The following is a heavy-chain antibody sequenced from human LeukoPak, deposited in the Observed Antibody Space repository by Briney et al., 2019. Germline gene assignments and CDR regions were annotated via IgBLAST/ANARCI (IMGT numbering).Heavy chain of an antibody. Sequence: GGSLRLSCAASGFTFSSYSMNWVRQAPGKGLEWVSSISSSSSYIYYADSEKGRFTISRDNAKNSLYLQMNSLRAEDTAVYYCGSDGSGSSHYGMDVWGQGTTVTVSS. V-gene: IGHV3-21*01. J-gene: IGHJ6*02. CDR1: GFTFSSYS. D-gene: IGHD3-10*01. CDR2: ISSSSSYI. CDR3: GSDGSGSSHYGMDV.